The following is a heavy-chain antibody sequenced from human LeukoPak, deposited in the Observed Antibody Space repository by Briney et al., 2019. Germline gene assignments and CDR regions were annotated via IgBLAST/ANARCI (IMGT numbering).Heavy chain of an antibody. J-gene: IGHJ4*02. CDR3: AKVSGVNWNDRPPTDEFDY. CDR1: GFTFSSYA. D-gene: IGHD1-1*01. Sequence: PGGSLRLSCAASGFTFSSYAMSWVRQAPGKGLEWVSAISGSGGSTYYADSVKGRFTISRDNSKNTLYLQMNSLRAEDTAVYYCAKVSGVNWNDRPPTDEFDYWGQGTLVTLSS. CDR2: ISGSGGST. V-gene: IGHV3-23*01.